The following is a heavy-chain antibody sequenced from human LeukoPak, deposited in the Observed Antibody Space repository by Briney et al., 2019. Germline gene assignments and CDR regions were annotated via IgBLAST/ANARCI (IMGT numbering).Heavy chain of an antibody. CDR3: ARVLEWLYYYDSSGYSH. J-gene: IGHJ4*02. V-gene: IGHV3-74*01. CDR2: INSDGSST. Sequence: GGSLRLSCAASGFTFSSYWMHWVRQAPGKGLAWVSRINSDGSSTSYADSVKGRFTISRDNAKNTLYLQMNSLRAEDTAVYYCARVLEWLYYYDSSGYSHWGQGTLVTVSS. D-gene: IGHD3-22*01. CDR1: GFTFSSYW.